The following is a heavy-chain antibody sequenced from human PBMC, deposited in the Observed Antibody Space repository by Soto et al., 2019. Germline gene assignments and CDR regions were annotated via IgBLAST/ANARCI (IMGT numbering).Heavy chain of an antibody. Sequence: QVQLQESGPGLVKPSETLSLTCTVSGGSISSYYWSWIRQPPGKGLEWIGYIYYSGCTNYNPSLKSRVALSQDKXKNRFSLKLSSVTAADTAVYYCARGKPYYYSGMDVWGQGTTVTVSS. CDR1: GGSISSYY. V-gene: IGHV4-59*01. J-gene: IGHJ6*02. CDR3: ARGKPYYYSGMDV. CDR2: IYYSGCT.